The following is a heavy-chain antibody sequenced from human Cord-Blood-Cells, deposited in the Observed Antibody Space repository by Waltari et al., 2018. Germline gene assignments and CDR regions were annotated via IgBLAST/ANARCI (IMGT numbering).Heavy chain of an antibody. CDR2: IKQDGSEK. V-gene: IGHV3-7*01. Sequence: EVQLVDSGGGLVQPGGSLRLSCAASGFTFSSYWMSWVRQAPGKGLEWVANIKQDGSEKYYVDSVKGRFTISRDNAKNSLYLQMNSLRAEDTAVYYCARRRHSSSWYFDYWGQGTLVTVSS. D-gene: IGHD6-13*01. CDR1: GFTFSSYW. J-gene: IGHJ4*02. CDR3: ARRRHSSSWYFDY.